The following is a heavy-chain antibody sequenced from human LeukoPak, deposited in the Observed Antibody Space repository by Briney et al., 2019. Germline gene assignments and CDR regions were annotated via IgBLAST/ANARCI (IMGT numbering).Heavy chain of an antibody. Sequence: VASVMVSCKASGYTFTGYYMHWVRQAPGQGLEWMGWINPNSGGTNYAQKFQGRVTMTRDTPISTAYMELSRLRSDDTAVYYCARDQDYYDSSGYCDYWGQGTLVTVSS. J-gene: IGHJ4*02. CDR3: ARDQDYYDSSGYCDY. CDR2: INPNSGGT. V-gene: IGHV1-2*02. CDR1: GYTFTGYY. D-gene: IGHD3-22*01.